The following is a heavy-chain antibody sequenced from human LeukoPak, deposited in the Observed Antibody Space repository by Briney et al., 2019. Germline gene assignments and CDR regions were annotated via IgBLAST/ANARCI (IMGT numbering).Heavy chain of an antibody. CDR3: ARLNAGYSHGYTFDY. D-gene: IGHD5-18*01. CDR2: IYYSGST. V-gene: IGHV4-59*08. Sequence: SETLSLTCTVSGGSIRSYYWSWIRQPPGKGLEWIGYIYYSGSTNYNPSLKSRVTISVDTSKNQFSLKMSSVTAADTAVYYCARLNAGYSHGYTFDYWGLGTLVTVSS. J-gene: IGHJ4*02. CDR1: GGSIRSYY.